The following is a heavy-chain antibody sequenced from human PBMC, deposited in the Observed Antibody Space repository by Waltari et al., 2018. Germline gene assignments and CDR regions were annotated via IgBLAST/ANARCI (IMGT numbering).Heavy chain of an antibody. D-gene: IGHD6-13*01. CDR3: ARDSEAAAGNNWFDP. CDR2: ISSSSSYI. Sequence: EVQLVESGGGLVKPGGSLRLSCAASGFTFSSYSMNWVRPAPGKGLEWVSSISSSSSYIYYADSVKGRFTISRDNAKNSLYLQMNSLRAEDTAVYYCARDSEAAAGNNWFDPWGQGTLVTVSS. CDR1: GFTFSSYS. V-gene: IGHV3-21*01. J-gene: IGHJ5*02.